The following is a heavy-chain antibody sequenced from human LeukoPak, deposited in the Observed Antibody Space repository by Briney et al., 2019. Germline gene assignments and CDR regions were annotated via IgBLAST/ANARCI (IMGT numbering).Heavy chain of an antibody. D-gene: IGHD6-19*01. CDR3: ARHWRYSSGWYRGGFDY. CDR2: IYYSGST. Sequence: SETLSLTCTVSGGXISSSSYYWGWIRQPPGKGLEWIGSIYYSGSTYYNPSLKSRVTISVDTSKNQFSLKLSSVTAADTAVYYCARHWRYSSGWYRGGFDYWGQGTLVTVSS. V-gene: IGHV4-39*01. CDR1: GGXISSSSYY. J-gene: IGHJ4*02.